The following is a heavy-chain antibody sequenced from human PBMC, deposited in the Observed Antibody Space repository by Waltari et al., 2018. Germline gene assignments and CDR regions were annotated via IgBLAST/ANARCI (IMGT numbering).Heavy chain of an antibody. Sequence: EVQLVESGGGLIQPGGSLRLSCAASGFTVSSNYMSWVRQAPGKGLGWVSVIYSGGSTYYADSVKGRFTISRDNSKNTLYLQMNSLRAEDTAVYYCASCSGYYLHDAFDIWGQGTMVTVSS. CDR1: GFTVSSNY. CDR2: IYSGGST. V-gene: IGHV3-53*01. D-gene: IGHD3-22*01. CDR3: ASCSGYYLHDAFDI. J-gene: IGHJ3*02.